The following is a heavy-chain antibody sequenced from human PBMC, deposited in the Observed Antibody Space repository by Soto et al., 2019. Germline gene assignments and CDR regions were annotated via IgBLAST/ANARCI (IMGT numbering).Heavy chain of an antibody. D-gene: IGHD3-22*01. J-gene: IGHJ6*02. CDR1: GGSISSGGYY. V-gene: IGHV4-31*03. Sequence: SETLSLTCTVSGGSISSGGYYWSWIRQHPGKGLEWIGYIYYSGSTYYNPSLKSRVTISVDTSKNQFSLKLSSVTAADTAVYYCARDRSDYYDSSGYHYYYYGMDVWGQGTTVTVSS. CDR3: ARDRSDYYDSSGYHYYYYGMDV. CDR2: IYYSGST.